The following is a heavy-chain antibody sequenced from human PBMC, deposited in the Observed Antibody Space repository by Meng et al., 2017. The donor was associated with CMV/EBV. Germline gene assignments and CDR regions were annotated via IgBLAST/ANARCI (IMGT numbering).Heavy chain of an antibody. D-gene: IGHD1-26*01. CDR2: INHSGST. CDR1: GGSLSGYY. J-gene: IGHJ4*02. CDR3: ARGVGATGKADY. V-gene: IGHV4-34*01. Sequence: QVHLQQWGAGLLKPSETRSPTGAVYGGSLSGYYWSGIRQPPGKGLEWIGEINHSGSTNYNPSLKSRVTISVDTSKNQFSLKLSSVTAADTAVYYCARGVGATGKADYWGQRTLVTVSS.